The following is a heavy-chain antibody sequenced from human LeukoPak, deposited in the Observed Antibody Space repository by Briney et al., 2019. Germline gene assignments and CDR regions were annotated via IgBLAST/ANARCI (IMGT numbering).Heavy chain of an antibody. CDR3: ATSWQWLVQRSGKYDY. D-gene: IGHD6-19*01. V-gene: IGHV4-39*01. CDR1: GGSISSSSYY. J-gene: IGHJ4*02. Sequence: MPSETLSLTCTVSGGSISSSSYYWGWIRQPPGKGLEWIGSIYYSGSTYYNPSLESRVTISVDTSKNQFSLKLSSVTAADTAVYYCATSWQWLVQRSGKYDYWGQGTLVTVSS. CDR2: IYYSGST.